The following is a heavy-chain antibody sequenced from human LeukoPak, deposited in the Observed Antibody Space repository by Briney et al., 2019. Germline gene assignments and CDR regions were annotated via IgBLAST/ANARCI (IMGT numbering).Heavy chain of an antibody. V-gene: IGHV3-9*01. D-gene: IGHD2-15*01. J-gene: IGHJ4*02. CDR1: GFTFDDYA. CDR3: AKDSLIMGDVVVVAAPFDY. CDR2: ISWNSGSI. Sequence: PGRSLRLSCAASGFTFDDYAMHWVRQAPGKGLEWVSGISWNSGSIGYADSVKGRFTISRDNAKNSLYLQMNSLRAEDTALYYCAKDSLIMGDVVVVAAPFDYWGQGTLVTVSS.